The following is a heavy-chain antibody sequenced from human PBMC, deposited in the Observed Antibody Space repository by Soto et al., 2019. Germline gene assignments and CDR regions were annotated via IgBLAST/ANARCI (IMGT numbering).Heavy chain of an antibody. CDR3: ARKEVDIVATIRYYYYGMDV. CDR1: GGTFSSYA. V-gene: IGHV1-69*13. J-gene: IGHJ6*02. Sequence: SVKVSCKASGGTFSSYAISWVRQAPGQGLEWMGGIIPIFGTANYAQKFQGRVTITADESTSTAYMELSSLRSEDTAVYYCARKEVDIVATIRYYYYGMDVWGQGTTVTVSS. D-gene: IGHD5-12*01. CDR2: IIPIFGTA.